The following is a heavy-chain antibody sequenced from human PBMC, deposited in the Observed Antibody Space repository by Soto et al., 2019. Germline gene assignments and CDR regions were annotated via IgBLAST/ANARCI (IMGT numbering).Heavy chain of an antibody. D-gene: IGHD6-13*01. J-gene: IGHJ4*02. V-gene: IGHV4-30-2*01. CDR2: IYHSGST. CDR3: ARVAAAGTANFGY. Sequence: PSETLSLTCAVSGGSISSGGYSWSWIRQPPGKGLEWIGYIYHSGSTYYNPSLKSRVTISVDRSKNQFSLKLSSVTAADTAVYYGARVAAAGTANFGYRGQGPLITASS. CDR1: GGSISSGGYS.